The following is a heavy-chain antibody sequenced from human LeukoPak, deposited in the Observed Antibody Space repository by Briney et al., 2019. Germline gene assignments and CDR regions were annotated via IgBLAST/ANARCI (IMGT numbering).Heavy chain of an antibody. D-gene: IGHD2-21*02. V-gene: IGHV3-48*02. CDR3: SKDIGVVVTAFNI. Sequence: QSGGSLRLSCAVSGFTFSSYSMNWVRQAPGKGLEWVSYINSSSSIIYYADSVKGRFTISRDNAKNSLYLQMNSLREEDTALYYCSKDIGVVVTAFNIWGHGTLVTVSS. CDR2: INSSSSII. J-gene: IGHJ4*01. CDR1: GFTFSSYS.